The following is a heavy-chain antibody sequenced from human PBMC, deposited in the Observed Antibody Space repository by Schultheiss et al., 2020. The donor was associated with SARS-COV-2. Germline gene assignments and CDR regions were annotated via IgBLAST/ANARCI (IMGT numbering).Heavy chain of an antibody. CDR3: AKVLRPLSQGGYNSLGEDGMDV. V-gene: IGHV3-30*18. CDR2: MSHDGNNQ. Sequence: GESLKISCAASGFTFSSYSMNWVRQAPGKGLEWVSVMSHDGNNQYYADSVKGRFTVSRDTSKNTLYLQMNTLRVEDTAVYYCAKVLRPLSQGGYNSLGEDGMDVWGQGTTVTVSS. J-gene: IGHJ6*02. CDR1: GFTFSSYS. D-gene: IGHD5-24*01.